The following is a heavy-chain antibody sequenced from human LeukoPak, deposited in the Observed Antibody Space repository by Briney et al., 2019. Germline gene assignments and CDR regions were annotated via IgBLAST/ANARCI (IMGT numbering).Heavy chain of an antibody. CDR1: GGSISSYY. D-gene: IGHD3-10*01. CDR3: ARVSLSGSGSYREDYYYYMDV. CDR2: IYYSGST. Sequence: SETLSLTCTVSGGSISSYYWSWIRQPPGKGLEWIGYIYYSGSTNYNPSLKSRVTISVDTSKNQFSLELSSVTAADTAVYYCARVSLSGSGSYREDYYYYMDVWGKGTTVTISS. J-gene: IGHJ6*03. V-gene: IGHV4-59*01.